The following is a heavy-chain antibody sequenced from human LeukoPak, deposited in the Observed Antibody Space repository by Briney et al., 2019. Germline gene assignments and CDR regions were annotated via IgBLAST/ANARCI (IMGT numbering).Heavy chain of an antibody. J-gene: IGHJ3*02. CDR2: INHSGST. Sequence: SETLSLTCVVYGGSFSGYYWSWIRQPPGKGLEWIWEINHSGSTNYNPSLKSRVTISVDTSKNQFSLKLSSVTAADTAVYYCARSLEDAFDIWGQGTMVTVSS. V-gene: IGHV4-34*01. D-gene: IGHD5-24*01. CDR1: GGSFSGYY. CDR3: ARSLEDAFDI.